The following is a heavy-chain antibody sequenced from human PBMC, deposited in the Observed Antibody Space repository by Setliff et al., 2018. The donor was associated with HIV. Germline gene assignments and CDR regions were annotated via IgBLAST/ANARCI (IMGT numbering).Heavy chain of an antibody. V-gene: IGHV3-64D*08. J-gene: IGHJ4*02. CDR3: VKDSLPWDSRGTFDY. Sequence: PGGSLRLSCSASGFTFSNYAIHWVRQAPGKGLDCVSGIGYNGANTYYADSVKGRFTISRDNSKNTLFLQMSDLRTEDTAMYHCVKDSLPWDSRGTFDYWGQGVLVTVSS. CDR2: IGYNGANT. CDR1: GFTFSNYA. D-gene: IGHD3-16*01.